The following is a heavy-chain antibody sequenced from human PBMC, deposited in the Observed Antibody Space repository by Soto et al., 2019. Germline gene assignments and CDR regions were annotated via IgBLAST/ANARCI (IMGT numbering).Heavy chain of an antibody. V-gene: IGHV1-8*01. CDR3: ARMATFGSLNWFDP. CDR2: MNPGSGDT. D-gene: IGHD3-16*01. Sequence: VKVSCKASGYSFTNNDVSWVRQATGQGLEWMGWMNPGSGDTGYAQKFQGRVTMTRDVSIATAYMELSSLRSDDTAIYYCARMATFGSLNWFDPWGQGTLVTVSS. J-gene: IGHJ5*02. CDR1: GYSFTNND.